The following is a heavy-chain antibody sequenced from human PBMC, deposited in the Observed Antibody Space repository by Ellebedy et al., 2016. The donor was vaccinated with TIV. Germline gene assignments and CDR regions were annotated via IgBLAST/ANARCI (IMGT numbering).Heavy chain of an antibody. D-gene: IGHD2-15*01. CDR1: GFTFSSYG. V-gene: IGHV3-30*03. Sequence: PGGSLRLSCAASGFTFSSYGMHWVRQVPGKGLEWVAVISYDGSNKYYADSVKGRFTISRDNSKNTLYLQMNSRRAEDTAVYYCARGSESGGSWYYYYYYGMDVWGQGTTVTVSS. J-gene: IGHJ6*02. CDR3: ARGSESGGSWYYYYYYGMDV. CDR2: ISYDGSNK.